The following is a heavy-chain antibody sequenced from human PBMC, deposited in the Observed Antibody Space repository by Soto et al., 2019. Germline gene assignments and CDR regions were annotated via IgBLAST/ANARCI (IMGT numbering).Heavy chain of an antibody. V-gene: IGHV4-59*01. Sequence: SETLSLTCTVSYGSISNYYWSWIRQPPGKGLEWIGYVYYSGSTTYNPSLKSRVTISVDTSKNLFSLKLSSVTAADTAVYYCARSVGATFLDLWGQGTLVTVSS. J-gene: IGHJ5*02. CDR3: ARSVGATFLDL. D-gene: IGHD1-26*01. CDR1: YGSISNYY. CDR2: VYYSGST.